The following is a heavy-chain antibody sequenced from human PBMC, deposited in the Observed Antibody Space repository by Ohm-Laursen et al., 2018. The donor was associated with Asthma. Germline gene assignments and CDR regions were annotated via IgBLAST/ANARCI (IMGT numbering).Heavy chain of an antibody. D-gene: IGHD2-21*02. CDR3: ARDRGGDRSFDY. CDR2: ISSSSSTI. Sequence: GSLRLSCTASGFTFSSYIMNWVRQAPGKRLEWVSYISSSSSTIYYADSVKGRFTISRDNAKNSLYLQMSSLRDEDTAVYYCARDRGGDRSFDYWGQGTLVTVSS. J-gene: IGHJ4*02. CDR1: GFTFSSYI. V-gene: IGHV3-48*02.